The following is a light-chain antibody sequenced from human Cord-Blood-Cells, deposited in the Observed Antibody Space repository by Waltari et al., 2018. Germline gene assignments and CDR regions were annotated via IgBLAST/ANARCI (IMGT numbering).Light chain of an antibody. CDR3: QQYNSYSRT. V-gene: IGKV1-5*03. CDR2: KAS. J-gene: IGKJ1*01. CDR1: QSISSW. Sequence: DIQMTQSPSTLSASVGDRVTITCRASQSISSWLAWYQQKPGKTPKLLIYKASSLESGVPSRFNGSGSGTEFTLTISSLQPDDFATYYCQQYNSYSRTFGHGTKVEVK.